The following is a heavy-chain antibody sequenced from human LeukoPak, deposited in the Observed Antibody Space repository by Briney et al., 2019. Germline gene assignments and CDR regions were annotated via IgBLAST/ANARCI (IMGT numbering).Heavy chain of an antibody. CDR1: GFTFNSDE. V-gene: IGHV3-48*03. D-gene: IGHD1-26*01. CDR3: ARIQVGIGGASFDAFDM. Sequence: GGSVTLSCAASGFTFNSDEMNWVCQAPGKGLECVSYISSSGSMIYYADSVKGRFTISRDNAKNSLYLQMNSLRAEDTAVYYCARIQVGIGGASFDAFDMWGQGTMVTVSS. J-gene: IGHJ3*02. CDR2: ISSSGSMI.